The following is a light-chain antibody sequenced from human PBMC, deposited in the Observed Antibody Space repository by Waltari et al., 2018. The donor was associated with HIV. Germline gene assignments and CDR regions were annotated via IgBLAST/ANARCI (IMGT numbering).Light chain of an antibody. CDR3: NSRDSSGNHLV. V-gene: IGLV3-19*01. J-gene: IGLJ2*01. Sequence: SSELTQDPAVSVALGQTIRITCQGDSLRSYYATWYQQKPGQAPVLLIYDKNNRPSAIQDRFSGSSSGNTASLTITGAQAEDEADYYCNSRDSSGNHLVFGGGTKLTVL. CDR2: DKN. CDR1: SLRSYY.